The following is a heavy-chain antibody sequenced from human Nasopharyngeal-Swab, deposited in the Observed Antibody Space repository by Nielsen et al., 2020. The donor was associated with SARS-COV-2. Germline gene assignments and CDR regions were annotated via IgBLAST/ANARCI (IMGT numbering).Heavy chain of an antibody. CDR2: INPSGGST. V-gene: IGHV1-46*01. J-gene: IGHJ6*02. D-gene: IGHD6-6*01. Sequence: ASVKVSCKASGYTFTSYYMHWVRQAPGQGLEWMGIINPSGGSTSYVQKFQGRVTMTRDTSTSTVYMELSSLRSEDTAVYYCARDPTPAVDSSSSLDYYYGMDVWGQGTTVTVSS. CDR1: GYTFTSYY. CDR3: ARDPTPAVDSSSSLDYYYGMDV.